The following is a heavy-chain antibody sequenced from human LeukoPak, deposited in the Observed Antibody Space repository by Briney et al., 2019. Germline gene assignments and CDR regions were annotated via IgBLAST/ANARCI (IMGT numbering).Heavy chain of an antibody. J-gene: IGHJ4*02. CDR3: ARDNGYFSVDY. V-gene: IGHV3-7*01. Sequence: GGSLRLSCAASGFTFSSYWMTWARQAPGKGLEWVANIKQDESQKYYGDSVRGRFTISRDNAQNSLYLQMNSLRAEDTAVYYCARDNGYFSVDYWGQGTLVTVSS. D-gene: IGHD3-22*01. CDR2: IKQDESQK. CDR1: GFTFSSYW.